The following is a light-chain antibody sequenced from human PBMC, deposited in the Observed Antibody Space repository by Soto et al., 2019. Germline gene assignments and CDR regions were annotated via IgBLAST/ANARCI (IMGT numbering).Light chain of an antibody. CDR3: LVYYGGAAV. V-gene: IGLV7-43*01. Sequence: QTVVTQEPSLTVSPGGTVTLTCASTTGAVTSDNYPNWFQQKPGQAPRSLIYHTSNKHSWAPARFSGSLLGDKAALTLSGAQPEDEAEYYCLVYYGGAAVFGGGTMLTVL. CDR1: TGAVTSDNY. CDR2: HTS. J-gene: IGLJ2*01.